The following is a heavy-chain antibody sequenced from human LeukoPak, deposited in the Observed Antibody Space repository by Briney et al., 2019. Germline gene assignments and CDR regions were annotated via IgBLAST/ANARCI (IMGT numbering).Heavy chain of an antibody. D-gene: IGHD2-21*01. J-gene: IGHJ4*02. CDR2: INPYSGDT. CDR1: GYSFTGYY. V-gene: IGHV1-2*02. Sequence: GASVKVSCKASGYSFTGYYIHWVRQAPGQGLAWMGWINPYSGDTTYAQKFQGRVTMTRDTSISTAYMELSRLRSDDTAVYYCARASTPRVIASFDYWGQGSLVTVSS. CDR3: ARASTPRVIASFDY.